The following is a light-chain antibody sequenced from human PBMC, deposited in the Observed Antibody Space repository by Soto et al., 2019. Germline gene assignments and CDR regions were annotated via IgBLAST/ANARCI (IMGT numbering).Light chain of an antibody. Sequence: EIVLTQSPGTLSLSPGERATLSCRASQSVSSSFVAWFQQKPGQAPRLLIYGTSSRATDIPDRFSGSGSGTDFTLTINRLEPEDFAMYFCQQYGSSPGTFGQGTKLEIK. CDR3: QQYGSSPGT. CDR1: QSVSSSF. V-gene: IGKV3-20*01. CDR2: GTS. J-gene: IGKJ2*01.